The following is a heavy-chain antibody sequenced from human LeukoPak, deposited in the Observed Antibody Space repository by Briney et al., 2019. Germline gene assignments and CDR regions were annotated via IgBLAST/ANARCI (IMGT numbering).Heavy chain of an antibody. Sequence: SETLSLTCTVSGASIISDTYYWGWIRQPPGKGLEWIGSIYYSGSTYYSPSLKSRITMSVDTSTNQFSLKLVSVTAADTALYYCARNFYASSGYYLDDFYFDFWGQGTLVTVSS. V-gene: IGHV4-39*07. J-gene: IGHJ4*02. CDR1: GASIISDTYY. D-gene: IGHD3-22*01. CDR3: ARNFYASSGYYLDDFYFDF. CDR2: IYYSGST.